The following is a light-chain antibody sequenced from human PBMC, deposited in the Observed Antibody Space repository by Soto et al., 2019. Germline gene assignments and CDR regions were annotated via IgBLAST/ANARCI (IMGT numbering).Light chain of an antibody. J-gene: IGLJ2*01. V-gene: IGLV1-47*02. Sequence: SVLIQPPSTSGTPGQTVTISCSGSSSNIGSNYVYWYQRLPGAAPKLLIYANSERPSGVPGRFSGSKSGTSASLAISGLRSEDEADYYCATWDDSLSGVLFGGGTKLTVL. CDR1: SSNIGSNY. CDR2: ANS. CDR3: ATWDDSLSGVL.